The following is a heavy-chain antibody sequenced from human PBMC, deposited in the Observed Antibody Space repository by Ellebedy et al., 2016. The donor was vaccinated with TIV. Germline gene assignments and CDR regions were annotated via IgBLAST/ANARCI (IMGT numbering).Heavy chain of an antibody. V-gene: IGHV4-4*02. CDR2: IYHSGST. J-gene: IGHJ4*02. D-gene: IGHD4-23*01. Sequence: MPSETLSLTCAVSGGSISNPNWWSWVRQPPGKGLEWIGDIYHSGSTNYSPSLKRRVTISVDKSRNQFSLKLTSVTAADTAVYYCARQSRGISLGADSWGQGTLVTVSS. CDR3: ARQSRGISLGADS. CDR1: GGSISNPNW.